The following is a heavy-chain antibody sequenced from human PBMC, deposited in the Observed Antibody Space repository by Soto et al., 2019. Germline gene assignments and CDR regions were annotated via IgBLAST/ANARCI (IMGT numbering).Heavy chain of an antibody. Sequence: SETLSLTCTVPGGSISSGGYYWSWIRQHPGKGLEWIGYIYYSGSTYYNPSLKSRVTISVDTSKNQFSLKLSTVTAADTAVYYCARLADCSSTSCYCVDYWGQGTLVTVSS. CDR1: GGSISSGGYY. CDR2: IYYSGST. CDR3: ARLADCSSTSCYCVDY. V-gene: IGHV4-31*03. J-gene: IGHJ4*02. D-gene: IGHD2-2*01.